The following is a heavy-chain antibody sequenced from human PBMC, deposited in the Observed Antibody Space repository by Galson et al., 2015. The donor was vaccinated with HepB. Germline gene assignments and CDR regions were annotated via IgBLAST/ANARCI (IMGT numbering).Heavy chain of an antibody. Sequence: SLRLSCAASGFTFNSFTMHWVRQAPGKGLEYVSSISSNGDNTYYADSVKGRFTISRDNSQKTLYLQMSSLRPEDTAVYFCVKVGQRVSLSDYWGQGTLVIVSS. CDR2: ISSNGDNT. D-gene: IGHD5/OR15-5a*01. V-gene: IGHV3-64D*06. CDR1: GFTFNSFT. CDR3: VKVGQRVSLSDY. J-gene: IGHJ4*02.